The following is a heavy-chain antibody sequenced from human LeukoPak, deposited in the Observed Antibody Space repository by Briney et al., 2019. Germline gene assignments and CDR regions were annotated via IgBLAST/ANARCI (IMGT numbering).Heavy chain of an antibody. Sequence: ASVKVSCKASGYTLTSYGISSVRHAPGQGLEWMGWISTYNGNKNYAQKLQGRVTMTTDTATSTAYMELRSLRSDGTAVYNCARDLGGSGSYYRLPDYWGQGTLVTVSS. V-gene: IGHV1-18*01. D-gene: IGHD3-10*01. J-gene: IGHJ4*02. CDR1: GYTLTSYG. CDR2: ISTYNGNK. CDR3: ARDLGGSGSYYRLPDY.